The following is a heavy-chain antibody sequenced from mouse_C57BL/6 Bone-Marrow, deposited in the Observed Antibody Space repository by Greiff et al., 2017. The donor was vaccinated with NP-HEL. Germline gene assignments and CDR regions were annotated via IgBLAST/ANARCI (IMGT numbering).Heavy chain of an antibody. CDR1: GFTFSSYA. J-gene: IGHJ4*01. V-gene: IGHV5-4*01. D-gene: IGHD2-2*01. Sequence: EVQRVESGGGLVKPGGSLKLSCAASGFTFSSYAMSWVRQTPEKRLEWVATISDGGSYTYYPDNVKGRFTISRDNAKNNLYLQMSHLKSEDTAMYYCAIYYGYDMDYWGQGTSVTVSS. CDR2: ISDGGSYT. CDR3: AIYYGYDMDY.